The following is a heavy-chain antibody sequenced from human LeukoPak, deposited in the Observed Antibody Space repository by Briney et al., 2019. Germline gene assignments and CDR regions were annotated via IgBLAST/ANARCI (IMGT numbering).Heavy chain of an antibody. V-gene: IGHV3-21*01. D-gene: IGHD1-26*01. CDR3: AREARVGAKGYFDY. CDR1: GFIFGDYA. CDR2: ISRSSSYI. Sequence: GGSLRLSCTASGFIFGDYAMNWVRQAPGKGLEWVSSISRSSSYIYYADSVKGRFTISRDNAKNSLYLQMNSLRAEDTAVYYCAREARVGAKGYFDYWGQGTLVTVSS. J-gene: IGHJ4*02.